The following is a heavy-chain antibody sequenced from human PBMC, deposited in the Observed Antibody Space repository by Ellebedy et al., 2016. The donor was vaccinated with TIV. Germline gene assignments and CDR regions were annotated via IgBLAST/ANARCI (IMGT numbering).Heavy chain of an antibody. J-gene: IGHJ4*02. D-gene: IGHD3-10*01. CDR3: ARSKLLWFGEGIDY. CDR1: GYSFTGYW. Sequence: PGGSLRLSFQAPGYSFTGYWIAWVRQMPGKGLEWMGIIYPGDSKTRYSPSFQGQVTISADKSNSTAYLQWSSLKASDTAKYYCARSKLLWFGEGIDYWGQGTLVTVSS. CDR2: IYPGDSKT. V-gene: IGHV5-51*01.